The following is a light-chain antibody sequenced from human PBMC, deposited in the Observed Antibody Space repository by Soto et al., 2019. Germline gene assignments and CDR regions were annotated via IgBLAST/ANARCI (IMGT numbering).Light chain of an antibody. CDR2: GAS. V-gene: IGKV3-20*01. CDR3: EQYNNWPHA. CDR1: QSVSSSY. J-gene: IGKJ4*01. Sequence: EIVLTQSPGTLSLSPGERATLSCRASQSVSSSYLAWYQQKPGQAPRLLIYGASSRATGIPDRFSGSGSGTDFTLTISRLEPEDFAVYYCEQYNNWPHAFGGGTKVDIK.